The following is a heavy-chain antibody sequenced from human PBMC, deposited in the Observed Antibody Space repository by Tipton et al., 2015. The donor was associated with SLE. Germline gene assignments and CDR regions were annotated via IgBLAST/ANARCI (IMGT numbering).Heavy chain of an antibody. Sequence: TLSLTCTVSGFSISTDYYWSWIRQPAGKGLEWVGHIYTSGSTHYNPSLESRVSMSLDMSKNQFSLKLSSVTAADTAVYYCARGGGGAFDIWGQGTMVTVSS. J-gene: IGHJ3*02. CDR1: GFSISTDYY. CDR3: ARGGGGAFDI. D-gene: IGHD2-21*01. V-gene: IGHV4-61*09. CDR2: IYTSGST.